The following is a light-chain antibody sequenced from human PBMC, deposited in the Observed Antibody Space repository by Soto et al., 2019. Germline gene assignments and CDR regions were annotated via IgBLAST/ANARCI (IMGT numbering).Light chain of an antibody. CDR1: SSDVGGYNY. V-gene: IGLV2-14*01. J-gene: IGLJ1*01. CDR3: TSYTSSSTLVV. CDR2: DVS. Sequence: QSALTQPASVSGSPGQSITISCTGTSSDVGGYNYVSWYQQQPGKAPKLMIYDVSNRPSGVSNRFSGSKSGNTASLTISGLQAEDEADYYCTSYTSSSTLVVFGTGTKLTVL.